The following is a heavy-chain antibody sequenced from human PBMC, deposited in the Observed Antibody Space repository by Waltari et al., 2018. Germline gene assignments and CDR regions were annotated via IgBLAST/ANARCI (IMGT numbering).Heavy chain of an antibody. CDR3: TRRFPNFYYYGMDV. V-gene: IGHV3-7*03. J-gene: IGHJ6*02. CDR2: INEDGNAK. D-gene: IGHD3-3*01. CDR1: GFTLSSLW. Sequence: EVQLVESGGGLVQPGGSLRISCADSGFTLSSLWMSWVRQAAGKGLEWVANINEDGNAKYYVDSVKGRFAVSRDNAQNSLYLQMESLTAEDTAVYYCTRRFPNFYYYGMDVWGQGTAVTVSS.